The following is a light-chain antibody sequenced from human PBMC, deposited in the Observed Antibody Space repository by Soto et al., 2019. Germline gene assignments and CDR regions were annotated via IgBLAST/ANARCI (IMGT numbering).Light chain of an antibody. CDR1: QSVSSN. J-gene: IGKJ1*01. CDR2: TAS. V-gene: IGKV3-15*01. Sequence: EIVMTQSPATLSVSPGERATLSCRASQSVSSNLAWYQQKPGQAPRLLIYTASTRATGIPARSSGSGSGTEFTLTISSLQSEDFAVYYCQQYNKWPPWTFGQGTKVDIK. CDR3: QQYNKWPPWT.